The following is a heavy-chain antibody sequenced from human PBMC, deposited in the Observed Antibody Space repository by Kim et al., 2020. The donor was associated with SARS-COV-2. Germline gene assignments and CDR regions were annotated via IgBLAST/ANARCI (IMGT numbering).Heavy chain of an antibody. CDR2: INHSGST. V-gene: IGHV4-34*01. J-gene: IGHJ3*02. D-gene: IGHD3-3*01. Sequence: SETLSLTCAVYGGSFSGYYWSWIRQPPGKGLEWIGEINHSGSTNYNPSLKSRVTISVDTSKNQFSLKLSSVTAADTAVYYCARGLRKIITIFGVVTTNDAFDIWGQGTMVTVSS. CDR1: GGSFSGYY. CDR3: ARGLRKIITIFGVVTTNDAFDI.